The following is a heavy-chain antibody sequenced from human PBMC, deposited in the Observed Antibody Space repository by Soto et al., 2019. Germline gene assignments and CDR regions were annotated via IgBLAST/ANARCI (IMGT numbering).Heavy chain of an antibody. Sequence: EVQLVQSGAEVKKPGESLKISCKGSGYSFTSYWIGWVRQMPGKGLEWMGIIYPGDSDTRYSPSFQGQVTISADKSISTAHLQWRSLKASDTAMYYCAGGGVRGVITRTRDDYGMDVWGQGTTVTVSS. V-gene: IGHV5-51*01. CDR3: AGGGVRGVITRTRDDYGMDV. CDR2: IYPGDSDT. CDR1: GYSFTSYW. D-gene: IGHD3-10*01. J-gene: IGHJ6*02.